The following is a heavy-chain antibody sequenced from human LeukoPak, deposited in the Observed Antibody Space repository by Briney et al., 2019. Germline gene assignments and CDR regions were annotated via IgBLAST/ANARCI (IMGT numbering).Heavy chain of an antibody. CDR1: GGSISGHY. D-gene: IGHD1-1*01. CDR2: IYYNGNT. J-gene: IGHJ3*02. CDR3: LRENFKVYWKGFDI. Sequence: SETLSHTCNVSGGSISGHYWNWIRQSAGKGLEGIGYIYYNGNTKYNPSLSSRVIISLDTSNQQFSLKTTTVTAADPAVYFCLRENFKVYWKGFDIWGQGTMVTVSS. V-gene: IGHV4-59*11.